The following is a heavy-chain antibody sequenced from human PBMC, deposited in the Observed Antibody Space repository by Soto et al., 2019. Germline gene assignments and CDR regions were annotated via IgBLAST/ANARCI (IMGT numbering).Heavy chain of an antibody. CDR1: GYTFTSYY. V-gene: IGHV1-46*03. Sequence: QVQLVQSGAEVKKPGASVKVSCKASGYTFTSYYMYWVRQAPGQGLEWMGIINPSGGSTSYAQKFQGRVTMTRDTSTSTVYMELSSLRSEDTAVYYCARGTVSIAPRHYYFYFMDVWGIGTTVTVSS. D-gene: IGHD6-6*01. CDR3: ARGTVSIAPRHYYFYFMDV. J-gene: IGHJ6*03. CDR2: INPSGGST.